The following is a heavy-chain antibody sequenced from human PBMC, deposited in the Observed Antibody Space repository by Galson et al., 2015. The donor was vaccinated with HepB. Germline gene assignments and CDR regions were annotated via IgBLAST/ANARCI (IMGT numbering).Heavy chain of an antibody. J-gene: IGHJ5*02. CDR3: ATATSSFSNNWFDP. Sequence: SVKVSCKVSGYTLTELSMHWVRQAPGKGLEWMGGFDPEDGETIYAQKFQGRVTMTEDTSTDTAYMELSSLRSEDTAVYYCATATSSFSNNWFDPWGQGTLVTVSS. CDR2: FDPEDGET. CDR1: GYTLTELS. D-gene: IGHD2-2*01. V-gene: IGHV1-24*01.